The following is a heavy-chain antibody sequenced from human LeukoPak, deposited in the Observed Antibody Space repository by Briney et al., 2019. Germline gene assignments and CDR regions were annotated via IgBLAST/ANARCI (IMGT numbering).Heavy chain of an antibody. D-gene: IGHD2-15*01. CDR1: GFTFNRYN. J-gene: IGHJ6*03. Sequence: GGSLRLSCAASGFTFNRYNMNWVRQAPGKGLEWVSSISRSGSTKYYADSVKGRFTISRDNAKNSLFLQMNSLRAEDTAVYYCARVLRYCSGGNCYSGGLGYMDVWGKGTTVTISS. V-gene: IGHV3-48*04. CDR2: ISRSGSTK. CDR3: ARVLRYCSGGNCYSGGLGYMDV.